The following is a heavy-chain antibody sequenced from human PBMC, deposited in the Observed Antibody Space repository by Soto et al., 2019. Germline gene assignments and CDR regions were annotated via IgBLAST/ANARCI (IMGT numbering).Heavy chain of an antibody. V-gene: IGHV4-39*01. Sequence: PTGKGLEWIGSIYYSGSTYYNPSLKSRVTISVDTSKNQFSLKLSSVSAADTAVYYGAGGTVDTSAVSDYWG. CDR2: IYYSGST. D-gene: IGHD6-19*01. J-gene: IGHJ4*01. CDR3: AGGTVDTSAVSDY.